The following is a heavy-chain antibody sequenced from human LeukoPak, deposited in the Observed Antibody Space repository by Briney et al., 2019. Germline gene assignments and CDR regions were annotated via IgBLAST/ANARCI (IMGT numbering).Heavy chain of an antibody. CDR3: ARAPTDYIAAAGTTFDY. CDR2: INYSGST. J-gene: IGHJ4*02. CDR1: VGSFSGYY. V-gene: IGHV4-34*01. Sequence: PSETLSLTCAVYVGSFSGYYWSWIRQSPGKGLEWIGEINYSGSTNYNPSLKSRVTISVDTSKNQFSLKLSSVTAADTAVYYCARAPTDYIAAAGTTFDYWGQGTLVTVSS. D-gene: IGHD6-13*01.